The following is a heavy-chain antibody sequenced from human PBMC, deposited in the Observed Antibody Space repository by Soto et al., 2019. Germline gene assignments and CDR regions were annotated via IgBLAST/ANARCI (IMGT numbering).Heavy chain of an antibody. CDR2: TSYDGNTK. V-gene: IGHV3-30*19. CDR3: ARWGTTGGVEL. D-gene: IGHD3-16*01. J-gene: IGHJ4*02. Sequence: HLVESGGGVVQPGTSLRLSCAASGFRFKSFVMHWVRQVPGKGLQWVALTSYDGNTKYYGDSVQGRFIVSRDNSKNTLDLQMDSLSLEDTALYYCARWGTTGGVELWGQGTLVSVSS. CDR1: GFRFKSFV.